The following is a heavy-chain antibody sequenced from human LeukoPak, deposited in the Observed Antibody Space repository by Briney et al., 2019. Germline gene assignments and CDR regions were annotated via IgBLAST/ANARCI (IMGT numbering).Heavy chain of an antibody. CDR2: ISYDGSNK. D-gene: IGHD2/OR15-2a*01. Sequence: GGSLRLSCAASGFTFSSYGMHWVRQAPGKGLEWVTVISYDGSNKYYADSVKGRFTISRDNSKNTLYLQMNSLRAEDTAVYYCAKDGRSTTPGYWGQGTLVTVSS. V-gene: IGHV3-30*18. CDR3: AKDGRSTTPGY. J-gene: IGHJ4*02. CDR1: GFTFSSYG.